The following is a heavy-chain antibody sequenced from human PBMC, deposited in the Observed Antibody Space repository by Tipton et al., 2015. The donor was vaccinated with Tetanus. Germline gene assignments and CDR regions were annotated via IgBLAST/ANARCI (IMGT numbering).Heavy chain of an antibody. CDR3: ATLYCSGGSCYPPSGY. D-gene: IGHD2-15*01. CDR1: GGSISSSNW. J-gene: IGHJ4*02. V-gene: IGHV4-4*02. Sequence: TLSLTCAVSGGSISSSNWWSWVRQPPGKGLEWIGEIYHSGSTNYNPSLKSRVTISVDKSKTQFSLKLSSVTAADTAVYYCATLYCSGGSCYPPSGYWGQGTLVTVSS. CDR2: IYHSGST.